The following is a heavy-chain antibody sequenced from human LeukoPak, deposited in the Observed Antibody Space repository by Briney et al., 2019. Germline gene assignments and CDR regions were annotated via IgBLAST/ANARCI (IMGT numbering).Heavy chain of an antibody. V-gene: IGHV1-69*04. CDR3: ATDGGEPTLGEYQLLSPNYYYYYMDV. Sequence: SVKVSCKASGGTFSSYTISWVRQAPGQGLEWMGRIIPILGIANYAQKFQGRVTITADKSTSTAYMELSSLRSEATAVYYCATDGGEPTLGEYQLLSPNYYYYYMDVWGKGTTVTVSS. CDR1: GGTFSSYT. D-gene: IGHD2-2*01. CDR2: IIPILGIA. J-gene: IGHJ6*03.